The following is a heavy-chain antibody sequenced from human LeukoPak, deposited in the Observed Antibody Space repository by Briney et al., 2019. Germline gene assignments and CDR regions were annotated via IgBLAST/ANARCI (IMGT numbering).Heavy chain of an antibody. J-gene: IGHJ5*02. Sequence: HGESLKICCKGSGYSFTSYWIGGVRQMPGKGLEWMGIIYAGDSDTRYSPSFQGQVTISADKSTSTAYLQWSSLKASDAAMYYCARQVATGWFDPWGQGTLVTVSS. CDR3: ARQVATGWFDP. V-gene: IGHV5-51*01. CDR2: IYAGDSDT. CDR1: GYSFTSYW. D-gene: IGHD5-12*01.